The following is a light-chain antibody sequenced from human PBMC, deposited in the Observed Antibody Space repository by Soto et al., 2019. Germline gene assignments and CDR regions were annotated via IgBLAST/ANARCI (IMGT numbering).Light chain of an antibody. J-gene: IGKJ3*01. V-gene: IGKV1D-12*01. CDR1: QNVHRW. CDR2: AAT. CDR3: HQAQTFPYT. Sequence: IQMTQSPSSISASVGDRVTITCRASQNVHRWLAWYQQRPGQAPKVLVWAATSLHDGVSSRFSGSGSGTEFTLSINSLQPEDSATYYCHQAQTFPYTFGPGTKV.